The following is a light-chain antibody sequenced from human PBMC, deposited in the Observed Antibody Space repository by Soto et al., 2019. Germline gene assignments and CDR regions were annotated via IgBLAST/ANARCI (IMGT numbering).Light chain of an antibody. CDR3: HKYAHSPLT. CDR2: DVS. V-gene: IGKV3-20*01. Sequence: EIVLTQSPGTLSLSPGESATLSCRASQSVDMNYLAWFQHKPGQAPRLLIYDVSSRATGIPDRFSASGFGTDFTLTFSSLEPEDFAVYYCHKYAHSPLTFGGGTKVETK. J-gene: IGKJ4*01. CDR1: QSVDMNY.